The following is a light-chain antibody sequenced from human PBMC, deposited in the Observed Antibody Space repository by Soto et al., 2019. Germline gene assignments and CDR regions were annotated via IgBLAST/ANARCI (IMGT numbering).Light chain of an antibody. Sequence: EIVLTQSPGTLSLSPWDRATLSCRASQSVRGSSLAWYQQKPGQAPRLVIYDVSSRATGIPDRFSGSGSGTDFTLTISRLEPEDFAIYCCQQYGTSPGTFGRGTKLEIK. J-gene: IGKJ2*01. CDR1: QSVRGSS. CDR2: DVS. CDR3: QQYGTSPGT. V-gene: IGKV3-20*01.